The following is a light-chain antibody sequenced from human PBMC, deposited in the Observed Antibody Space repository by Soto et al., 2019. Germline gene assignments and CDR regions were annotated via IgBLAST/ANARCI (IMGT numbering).Light chain of an antibody. Sequence: DIPMTQSPSSLSASVGDRVTITCQASQDISNYLNWYQQKPGKAPTLLIYDASNLETGVPSRFSRRGSGTDFTFTISSLQPEDIATYYCQQDDNLPPYTFGQGAKLEIK. CDR1: QDISNY. V-gene: IGKV1-33*01. CDR2: DAS. J-gene: IGKJ2*01. CDR3: QQDDNLPPYT.